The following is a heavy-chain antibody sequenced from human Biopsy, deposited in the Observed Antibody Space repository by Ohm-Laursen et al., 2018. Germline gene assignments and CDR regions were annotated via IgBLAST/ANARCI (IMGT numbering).Heavy chain of an antibody. CDR2: RIPYFNTI. J-gene: IGHJ3*01. CDR1: GVTFDTYA. CDR3: VGGQRGPPIGVTVPGDAFDL. Sequence: SVKVSCKASGVTFDTYAFGWVRQAPGQGLEWMGGRIPYFNTIYYARNFQDRAVITADRSARTTDMQLSGLRPDVTAVYYCVGGQRGPPIGVTVPGDAFDLWGPGTMVTVSP. V-gene: IGHV1-69*13. D-gene: IGHD2/OR15-2a*01.